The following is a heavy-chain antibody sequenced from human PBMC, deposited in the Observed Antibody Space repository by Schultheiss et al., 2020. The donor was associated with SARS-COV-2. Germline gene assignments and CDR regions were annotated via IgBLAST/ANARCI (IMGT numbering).Heavy chain of an antibody. CDR2: VNADGSRT. Sequence: ETLSLTCAASGFTFSSYSMNWVRQAPGKGLEWVSGVNADGSRTHYADSVKGRFTISRDNSKNTLYLQMNSLRAEDTAVYYCAAPTGLRISPDYWGQGTLVTVSS. D-gene: IGHD2/OR15-2a*01. CDR3: AAPTGLRISPDY. J-gene: IGHJ4*02. CDR1: GFTFSSYS. V-gene: IGHV3-23*01.